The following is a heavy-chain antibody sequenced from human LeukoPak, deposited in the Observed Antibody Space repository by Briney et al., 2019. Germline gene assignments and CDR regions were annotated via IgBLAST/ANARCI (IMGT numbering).Heavy chain of an antibody. J-gene: IGHJ3*02. CDR3: ARALTDDAFDI. V-gene: IGHV4-4*02. Sequence: KPSETLSLTCAVSGDSISSSHWWTWVRQPPGKGLEWIGEIYHRGTTNYNLSLKSRVTISVDRSKNQFSLRLTSVTAADTAVYYCARALTDDAFDIWGQGTMVTVSS. CDR1: GDSISSSHW. D-gene: IGHD7-27*01. CDR2: IYHRGTT.